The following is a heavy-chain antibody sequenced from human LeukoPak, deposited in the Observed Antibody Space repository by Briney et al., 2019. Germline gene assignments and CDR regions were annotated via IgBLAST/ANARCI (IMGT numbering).Heavy chain of an antibody. CDR3: ALGAPGSSSYYYYYGMDV. D-gene: IGHD6-6*01. V-gene: IGHV4-59*01. Sequence: PSETLSLTCTVSGGSISSYCWSWIRQPPGKGLEWIGYIYYSGSTNYNPSLKSRVTLSVDTSKNQFSLKLSSVTAADTAVYYCALGAPGSSSYYYYYGMDVWGQGTTVTVSS. J-gene: IGHJ6*02. CDR2: IYYSGST. CDR1: GGSISSYC.